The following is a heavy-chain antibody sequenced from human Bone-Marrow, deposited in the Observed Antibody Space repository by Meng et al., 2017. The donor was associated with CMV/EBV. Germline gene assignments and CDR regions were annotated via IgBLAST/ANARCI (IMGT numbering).Heavy chain of an antibody. J-gene: IGHJ4*02. Sequence: GESLKISCAASGFTFSSYGMHWVRQAPGKGLEWVSIIYSGGSRYYADSVKGRFTISRDNSRNTLYLQMNSLRAEDTAVYYCTGAVGSQRPLDYWGQGTLVTVSS. V-gene: IGHV3-NL1*01. CDR3: TGAVGSQRPLDY. D-gene: IGHD6-25*01. CDR1: GFTFSSYG. CDR2: IYSGGSR.